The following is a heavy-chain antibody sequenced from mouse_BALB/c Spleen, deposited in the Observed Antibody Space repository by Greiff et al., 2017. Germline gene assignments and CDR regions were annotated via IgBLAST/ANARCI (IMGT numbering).Heavy chain of an antibody. CDR1: GYSITSDYA. CDR3: AGDDYAMDY. D-gene: IGHD3-3*01. V-gene: IGHV3-2*02. J-gene: IGHJ4*01. CDR2: ISYSGST. Sequence: VQLKESGPGLVKPSQSLSLTCTVTGYSITSDYAWNWIRQFPGNKLEWMGYISYSGSTSYNPSLKSRISITRDTSKNQFFLQLNSVTTEDTATYYCAGDDYAMDYWGQGTSVTVSS.